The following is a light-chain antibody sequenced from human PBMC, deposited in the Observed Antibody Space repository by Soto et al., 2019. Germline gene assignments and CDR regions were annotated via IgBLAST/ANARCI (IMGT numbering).Light chain of an antibody. CDR1: QTISRY. CDR2: AAS. V-gene: IGKV1-39*01. Sequence: DMQMTQSPSSLSASVGDRVTITCRASQTISRYLNWYQQKPGKAPKLLIYAASSLQSGVPSRFSGSGSGTHFTLTISSLQPEDFASYYCQQTYSTPLTFGGGTKVDIK. J-gene: IGKJ4*01. CDR3: QQTYSTPLT.